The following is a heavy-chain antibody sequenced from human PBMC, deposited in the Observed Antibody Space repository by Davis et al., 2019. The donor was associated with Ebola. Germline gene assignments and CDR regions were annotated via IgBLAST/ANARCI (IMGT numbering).Heavy chain of an antibody. CDR2: IKQDGSEK. V-gene: IGHV3-7*01. CDR3: ARDRGYGSYNWFDP. D-gene: IGHD1-26*01. J-gene: IGHJ5*02. CDR1: GFTFSSYW. Sequence: GGSLRLSCAASGFTFSSYWMSWGRQAPGKGLEWVANIKQDGSEKYYVESVKGRFTISRDNAKNSLYLQMNSLRAEDTAVYYCARDRGYGSYNWFDPWGQGTLVTVSS.